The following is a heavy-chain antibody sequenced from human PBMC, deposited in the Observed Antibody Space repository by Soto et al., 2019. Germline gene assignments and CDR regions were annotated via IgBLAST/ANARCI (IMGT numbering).Heavy chain of an antibody. V-gene: IGHV4-59*11. D-gene: IGHD6-25*01. J-gene: IGHJ4*02. Sequence: QVQLQESGPGLAKPSETLSLTCTVSGASISSHFWTWIRQPPGKGLEWIGYVYHSGRTNYNPSLKSRVTMSVDTSKDQFSLRLSSLTAADTAVYYCARSLSSGFVDYWGQGTLVIVSS. CDR1: GASISSHF. CDR2: VYHSGRT. CDR3: ARSLSSGFVDY.